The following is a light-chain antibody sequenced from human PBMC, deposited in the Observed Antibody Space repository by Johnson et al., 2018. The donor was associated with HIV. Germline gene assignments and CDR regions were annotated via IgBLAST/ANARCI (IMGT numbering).Light chain of an antibody. Sequence: QPVLTQPPSVSAAPGQKVTISCSGRSSNIGNNYVSWYQQLPGTAPKLLIYDNNKRPSGILERFSGSKSGTSATLGITGLQTGDEADYYCGTWDSSLSAGNVFGTGTKVTVL. CDR2: DNN. V-gene: IGLV1-51*01. CDR3: GTWDSSLSAGNV. CDR1: SSNIGNNY. J-gene: IGLJ1*01.